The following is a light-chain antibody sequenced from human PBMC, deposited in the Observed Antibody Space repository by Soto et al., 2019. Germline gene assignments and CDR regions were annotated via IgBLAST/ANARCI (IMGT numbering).Light chain of an antibody. V-gene: IGKV4-1*01. J-gene: IGKJ1*01. CDR2: WAS. Sequence: DIVMTQSVDWRAVSLGERGTINCKSSQSLLHSSNNKNYLTWYQQKPGQPPKLLIYWASTRESGVPDRFSGSGSGTDFTLTISSLQAEDVAVYYCQQYYSIPPTFGQGTKVDI. CDR1: QSLLHSSNNKNY. CDR3: QQYYSIPPT.